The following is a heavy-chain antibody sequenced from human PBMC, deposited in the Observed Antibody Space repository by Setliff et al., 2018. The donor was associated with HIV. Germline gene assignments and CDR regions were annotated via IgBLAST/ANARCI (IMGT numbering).Heavy chain of an antibody. J-gene: IGHJ3*02. V-gene: IGHV1-69*10. CDR1: GGTFSSYA. CDR2: IIPILGIA. CDR3: ARDYYDDSGYPGGAFDI. Sequence: SGGTFSSYAISWVRQAPGQGLEWMGGIIPILGIANYAQKFQGRVTITADEFTSTAYMELSSLRSEDTAVYYCARDYYDDSGYPGGAFDIWGQGTMVTVSS. D-gene: IGHD3-22*01.